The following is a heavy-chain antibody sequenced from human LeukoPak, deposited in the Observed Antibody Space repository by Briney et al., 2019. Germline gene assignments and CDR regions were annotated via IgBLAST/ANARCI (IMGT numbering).Heavy chain of an antibody. D-gene: IGHD6-19*01. CDR3: AKDMIAVAGSSFVY. CDR2: IGYDGSNK. J-gene: IGHJ4*02. V-gene: IGHV3-30*02. CDR1: GFTFSSYA. Sequence: PGGSLRLSCAASGFTFSSYALSWVRQAPGKGLEWVAFIGYDGSNKYYADSVKGRFTISRDNSKNTLYLQMNSLRAEDTAVYYCAKDMIAVAGSSFVYWGQGTLVTVSS.